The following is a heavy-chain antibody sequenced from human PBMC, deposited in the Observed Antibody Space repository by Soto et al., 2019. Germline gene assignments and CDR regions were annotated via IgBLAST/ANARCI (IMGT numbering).Heavy chain of an antibody. CDR1: GYSFTSYW. J-gene: IGHJ6*02. V-gene: IGHV5-51*01. CDR2: IYPGDSDT. Sequence: PGESLKISCKGSGYSFTSYWIGWVRQMPGKGLEWMGIIYPGDSDTRYSPSFQGQVTIPADKSISTAYLQWSSLKASDTAMYYCASNGYIYGQNYSHYGMDVWGQAPTVTVSS. D-gene: IGHD5-18*01. CDR3: ASNGYIYGQNYSHYGMDV.